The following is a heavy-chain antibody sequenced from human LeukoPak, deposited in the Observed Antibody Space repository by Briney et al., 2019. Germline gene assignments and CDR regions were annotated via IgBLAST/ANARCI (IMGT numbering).Heavy chain of an antibody. D-gene: IGHD3-10*01. CDR3: AKIPYRGAFDI. CDR1: GFTFSSYS. V-gene: IGHV3-21*04. Sequence: GGSLRLSCAASGFTFSSYSMNWVRQAPGKGLEWVSSISSSSSYIYYADSVKGRFTISRDNSKNTLYLQMNSLRAEDTAVYYCAKIPYRGAFDIWGQGTMVTVSS. J-gene: IGHJ3*02. CDR2: ISSSSSYI.